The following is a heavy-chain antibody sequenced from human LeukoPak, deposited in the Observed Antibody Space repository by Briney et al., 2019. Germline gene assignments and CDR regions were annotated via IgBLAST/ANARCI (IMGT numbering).Heavy chain of an antibody. CDR1: GFIVSTKY. CDR2: IFRGDGT. CDR3: VKEVPVSTIYD. V-gene: IGHV3-66*01. Sequence: GGSLRLSCVASGFIVSTKYMSWVRQAPGKGLEWVAVIFRGDGTYHADSLKGTFTISRDASKNTVYLHMNSMTAEDTAIYYCVKEVPVSTIYDWGQGVLVTVSS. D-gene: IGHD1-1*01. J-gene: IGHJ4*02.